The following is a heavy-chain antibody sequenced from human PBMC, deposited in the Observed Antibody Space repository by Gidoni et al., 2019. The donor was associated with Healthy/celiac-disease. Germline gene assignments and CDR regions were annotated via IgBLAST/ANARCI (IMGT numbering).Heavy chain of an antibody. CDR3: AKGKGEGEIRPPIDY. Sequence: EVQLLESGGGLVQPGGSLRLSCAASGFTFSRYAMSWVRQAPGKGLEWVSAISGSGGSTYYADSVKGRFTISRDNSKNTLYLQMNSLRAEDTAVYYCAKGKGEGEIRPPIDYWGQGTLVTVSS. J-gene: IGHJ4*02. CDR2: ISGSGGST. V-gene: IGHV3-23*01. CDR1: GFTFSRYA. D-gene: IGHD3-10*01.